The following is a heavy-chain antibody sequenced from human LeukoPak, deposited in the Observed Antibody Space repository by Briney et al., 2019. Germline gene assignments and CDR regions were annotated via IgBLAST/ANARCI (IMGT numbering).Heavy chain of an antibody. CDR2: ISGSGGST. J-gene: IGHJ3*02. D-gene: IGHD3-10*01. CDR3: AKGGGDYGSGSYRSFDI. Sequence: GGSLRLSCAASGFTFSSYAMSWIRQAPGKGLEWVSAISGSGGSTYYADSVKGRFTISRDNSKNTLYLQMNSLRAEDTAVYYCAKGGGDYGSGSYRSFDIWGQGTMVTVSS. CDR1: GFTFSSYA. V-gene: IGHV3-23*01.